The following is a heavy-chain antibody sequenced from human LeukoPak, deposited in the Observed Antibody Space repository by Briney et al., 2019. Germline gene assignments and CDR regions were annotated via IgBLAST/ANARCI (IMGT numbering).Heavy chain of an antibody. J-gene: IGHJ4*02. CDR3: ARAFQSLGGLSLPDY. D-gene: IGHD3-16*02. Sequence: ASVKVSCKASGYSFTNYAMNWARQAPGQGLEWMGWIHPSTGNPTYAQGFTGRFVFSLDTSVGTTYLQISSLKAEDTAVYFCARAFQSLGGLSLPDYWGQGTLVTVSS. CDR1: GYSFTNYA. V-gene: IGHV7-4-1*02. CDR2: IHPSTGNP.